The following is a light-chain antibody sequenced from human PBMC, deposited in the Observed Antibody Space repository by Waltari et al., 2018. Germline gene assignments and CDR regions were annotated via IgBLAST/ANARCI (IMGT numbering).Light chain of an antibody. V-gene: IGKV3-20*01. CDR2: NAS. CDR1: QAISNSY. CDR3: QQYGSPPRT. J-gene: IGKJ1*01. Sequence: TLSCRASQAISNSYLAWYQQKPGQAPRLLIYNASLRGTGIPDKFSGSGSGTDFTLTISRLEPEDFAVYYCQQYGSPPRTFGQGTKVEIK.